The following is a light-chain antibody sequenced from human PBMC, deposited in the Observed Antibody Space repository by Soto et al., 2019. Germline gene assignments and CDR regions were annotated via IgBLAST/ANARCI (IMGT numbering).Light chain of an antibody. J-gene: IGLJ1*01. CDR2: EVS. V-gene: IGLV2-14*01. Sequence: QSALTQPASLSGAPGQSITISCTGTSSDIGGYNYVSWYQQHPGKAPKLMIYEVSNRPSGVSNRFSGSKSGNTASLTTSGLQAEDEADYYCSSYTSSSTLYVFGTGTKLTVL. CDR1: SSDIGGYNY. CDR3: SSYTSSSTLYV.